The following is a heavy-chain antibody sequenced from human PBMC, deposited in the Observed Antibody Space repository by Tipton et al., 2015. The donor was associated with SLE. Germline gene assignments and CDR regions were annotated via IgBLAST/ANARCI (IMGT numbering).Heavy chain of an antibody. CDR2: IYSGGST. V-gene: IGHV3-53*01. J-gene: IGHJ4*02. Sequence: GSLRLSCAASGFTVTDNYMNWVRQAPGKGLEWVSVIYSGGSTYYADSVKGRFTISRDNSENTLFLHMSSLRAEDTAIYYCAKGDYAAADWGQGTLVTVSS. CDR1: GFTVTDNY. D-gene: IGHD4-17*01. CDR3: AKGDYAAAD.